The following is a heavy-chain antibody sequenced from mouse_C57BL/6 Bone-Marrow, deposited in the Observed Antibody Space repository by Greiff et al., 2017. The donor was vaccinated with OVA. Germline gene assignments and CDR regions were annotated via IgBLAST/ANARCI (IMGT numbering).Heavy chain of an antibody. V-gene: IGHV1-55*01. CDR2: IYPGSGST. CDR3: ARDYYGSSGYFDV. CDR1: GYTFHSYG. D-gene: IGHD1-1*01. Sequence: QVQLQQPGAELVKPGASVKMSCKASGYTFHSYGITWVKQRPGHGLEWIGDIYPGSGSTNYNEKFKSKATLTVDTSSSTAYMQLSSLTSDDSAVYYCARDYYGSSGYFDVWGTGTTVTVSS. J-gene: IGHJ1*03.